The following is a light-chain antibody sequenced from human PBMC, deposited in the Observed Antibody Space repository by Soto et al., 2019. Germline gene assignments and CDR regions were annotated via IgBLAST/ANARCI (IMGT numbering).Light chain of an antibody. CDR3: AAWDDSLNGPL. Sequence: QSVLTQPPSASGTPGQRVTISCSGSSSNIGNNSVNWYLQVPGTAPKLLIYSNSQWPSGVPDLFSGSKSCSSASLAISGIRSEDEGDYYCAAWDDSLNGPLFGGGTKLTVL. CDR2: SNS. CDR1: SSNIGNNS. V-gene: IGLV1-44*01. J-gene: IGLJ2*01.